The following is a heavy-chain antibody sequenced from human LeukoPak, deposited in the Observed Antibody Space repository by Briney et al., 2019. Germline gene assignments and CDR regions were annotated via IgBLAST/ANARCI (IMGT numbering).Heavy chain of an antibody. D-gene: IGHD6-6*01. CDR2: IYYSGST. J-gene: IGHJ5*02. CDR3: ARVIGASSGWFDP. V-gene: IGHV4-39*07. Sequence: SETLSLTCTVSGGSISSSSYYWGWIRQPPGKGLEWIGSIYYSGSTYYNPSPKSRVTMSVDTSKNQFSLKLSSVTAADTAVYYCARVIGASSGWFDPWGQGTLVTVSS. CDR1: GGSISSSSYY.